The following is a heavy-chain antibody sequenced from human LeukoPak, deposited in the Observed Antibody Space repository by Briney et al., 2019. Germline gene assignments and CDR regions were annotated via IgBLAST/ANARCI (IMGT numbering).Heavy chain of an antibody. CDR2: IFHTGST. V-gene: IGHV4-59*11. Sequence: SETLSLTCFVSGGSISSHYWTWIRQPPGKGLECIGDIFHTGSTTYSPSLKSRATISIETSKNQISLKLRSVTAADTAVYFCARDNWGGFDIWGQGTLATVSS. CDR1: GGSISSHY. J-gene: IGHJ3*02. CDR3: ARDNWGGFDI. D-gene: IGHD7-27*01.